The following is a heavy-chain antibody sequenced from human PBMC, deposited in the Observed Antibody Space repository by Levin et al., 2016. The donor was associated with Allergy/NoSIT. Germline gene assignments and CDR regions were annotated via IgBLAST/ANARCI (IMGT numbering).Heavy chain of an antibody. CDR3: ASRYDGYKYSLFDH. Sequence: WIRQPPGKGLEWLGSIYYTGSTYYNPSLKSRITMSSDTSKNQFSLELPSVTAADTAVYYCASRYDGYKYSLFDHWGQGTLVTVSS. V-gene: IGHV4-39*01. D-gene: IGHD5-24*01. J-gene: IGHJ5*02. CDR2: IYYTGST.